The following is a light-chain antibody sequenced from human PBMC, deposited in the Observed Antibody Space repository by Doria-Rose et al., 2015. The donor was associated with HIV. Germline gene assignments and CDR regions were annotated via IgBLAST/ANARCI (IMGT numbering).Light chain of an antibody. V-gene: IGKV4-1*01. J-gene: IGKJ3*01. CDR3: QQYYDTPS. CDR2: WAS. CDR1: QSLLYTSKNY. Sequence: DIRLTQSPESPGMSLGERATLNCKSNQSLLYTSKNYLAWYQQKPGQPPKLLIYWASTRQSGVPARFSGSGSGTDFTLTISSLEAEDVAVYYCQQYYDTPSFGPGTTVYIK.